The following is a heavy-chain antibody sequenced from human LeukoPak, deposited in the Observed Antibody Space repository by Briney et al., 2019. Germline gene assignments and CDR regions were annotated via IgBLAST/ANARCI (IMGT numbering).Heavy chain of an antibody. CDR3: ARAGRGYSYAFYYYYYYYMDV. CDR1: GGSFSGYY. Sequence: SETLSLTCAVYGGSFSGYYWSWIRQPPGKGLEWIGEINHSGSTNYNPSLKSRVTISVDTSKNQFSLKLSSVTAADTAVYYCARAGRGYSYAFYYYYYYYMDVWGKGTTVTVSS. CDR2: INHSGST. V-gene: IGHV4-34*01. D-gene: IGHD5-18*01. J-gene: IGHJ6*03.